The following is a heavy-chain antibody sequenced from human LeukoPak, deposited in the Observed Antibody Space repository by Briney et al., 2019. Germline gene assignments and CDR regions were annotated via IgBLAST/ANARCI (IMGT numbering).Heavy chain of an antibody. J-gene: IGHJ4*02. CDR2: IKSKSDGGAA. V-gene: IGHV3-15*01. Sequence: GGSLRLSCAASGITFSSVWMSWVRQVPGKGLEWVGRIKSKSDGGAAVFTAPVRGRFTISRDDAKNTLYLQMNSLKTEDTAVYYCTTEWIQLFDFWGQGTLVTVSS. CDR1: GITFSSVW. D-gene: IGHD5-18*01. CDR3: TTEWIQLFDF.